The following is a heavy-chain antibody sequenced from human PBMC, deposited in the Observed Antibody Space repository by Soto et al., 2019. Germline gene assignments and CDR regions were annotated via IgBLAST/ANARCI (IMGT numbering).Heavy chain of an antibody. CDR1: GYTFTSYD. CDR3: ARGGFGVWSGPNRDFYYAMDV. J-gene: IGHJ6*02. CDR2: MNLNSGNT. V-gene: IGHV1-8*01. Sequence: QAQLVQSGAEVKKPGASVKVSCKASGYTFTSYDINWVRQATGQGLEWMGWMNLNSGNTGYAQKFQGRVTMTRNTSISTAYMELSSLRSDDTAVYYCARGGFGVWSGPNRDFYYAMDVRGQGTTVTVSS. D-gene: IGHD3-3*01.